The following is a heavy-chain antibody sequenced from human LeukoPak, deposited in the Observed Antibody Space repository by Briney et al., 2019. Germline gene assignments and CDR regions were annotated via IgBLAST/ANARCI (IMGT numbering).Heavy chain of an antibody. Sequence: ASETLSLTCAVYGGSFSGYYWSWIRQPPGKGLEWIGEINHSGSTNYNPSLKSRVTISVDTSKNQFSLKLSSVTAADTAVYYCARGHRDTAMAHYWGQGTLVTVSS. CDR1: GGSFSGYY. CDR2: INHSGST. J-gene: IGHJ4*02. V-gene: IGHV4-34*01. D-gene: IGHD5-18*01. CDR3: ARGHRDTAMAHY.